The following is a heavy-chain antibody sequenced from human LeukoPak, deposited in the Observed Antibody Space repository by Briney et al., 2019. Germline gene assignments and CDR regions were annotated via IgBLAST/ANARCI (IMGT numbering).Heavy chain of an antibody. CDR1: GGTFSSYA. CDR3: ASDMVGEVVPAAIPEIA. V-gene: IGHV1-3*01. CDR2: INAGNGNT. Sequence: ASVKVSCKASGGTFSSYAISWVRQAPGQRLEWMGWINAGNGNTKYSQKFQGRVTITRDTSASTAYMELSSLRSEDTAVYYCASDMVGEVVPAAIPEIAWGQGTLVTVSS. J-gene: IGHJ4*02. D-gene: IGHD2-2*01.